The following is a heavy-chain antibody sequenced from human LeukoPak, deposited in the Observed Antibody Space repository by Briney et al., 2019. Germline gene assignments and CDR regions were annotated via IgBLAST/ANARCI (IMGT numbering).Heavy chain of an antibody. D-gene: IGHD3-22*01. CDR3: ARRSSESFDF. Sequence: PSETLSLTCTVSGGSISSYYWSWIRQPPGRGLEWIGYIHYSGSTNYNPSLKSRVTISVDTSKNQFSLRLTSVTAADTAVYYCARRSSESFDFWGQGTLVTVSS. CDR1: GGSISSYY. V-gene: IGHV4-59*08. CDR2: IHYSGST. J-gene: IGHJ4*02.